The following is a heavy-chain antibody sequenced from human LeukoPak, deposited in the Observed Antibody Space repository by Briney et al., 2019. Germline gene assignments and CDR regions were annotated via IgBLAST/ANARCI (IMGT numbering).Heavy chain of an antibody. Sequence: SQTLSLTCTVSGGSISSSSYYWGWIRQPPGKGLEWIGSIYYSGSTYYNPSLKSRVTISVDTSKNQFSLKLSSVTAADTAVYYCARAYVLGVVRGVMHAFDIWGQGTMVTVSS. J-gene: IGHJ3*02. CDR2: IYYSGST. CDR3: ARAYVLGVVRGVMHAFDI. V-gene: IGHV4-39*07. D-gene: IGHD3-10*01. CDR1: GGSISSSSYY.